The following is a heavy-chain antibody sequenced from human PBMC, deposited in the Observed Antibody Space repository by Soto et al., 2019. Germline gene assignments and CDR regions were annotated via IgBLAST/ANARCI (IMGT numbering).Heavy chain of an antibody. V-gene: IGHV3-74*01. D-gene: IGHD3-10*01. CDR1: GFTFSRHW. J-gene: IGHJ3*02. CDR2: TKTDGTT. CDR3: VRDMRPVPWYGGISSAFDM. Sequence: EVQLLESGGGSVQPGGSLRLSCAASGFTFSRHWIHWVRQAPGQGLVWVSRTKTDGTTSFEDSVRGRFTISRDNAENTLYLQMNSLGAEDTAVYYCVRDMRPVPWYGGISSAFDMWGQGTMVTVSS.